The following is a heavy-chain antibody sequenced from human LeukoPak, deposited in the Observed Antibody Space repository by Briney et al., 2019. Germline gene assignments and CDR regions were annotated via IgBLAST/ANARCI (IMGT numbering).Heavy chain of an antibody. J-gene: IGHJ5*02. V-gene: IGHV4-39*01. CDR2: VYSTGNT. CDR1: GDSINSNSYH. CDR3: ARPHLTWRVEYFDP. Sequence: PSETLSLTCTVSGDSINSNSYHWGWIRQPPGKGLEWIGTVYSTGNTYYTPSLKSRVTISVDTSNNQFSLKLTSVTAADTAVYYCARPHLTWRVEYFDPWGQGTLVTASS. D-gene: IGHD3-16*01.